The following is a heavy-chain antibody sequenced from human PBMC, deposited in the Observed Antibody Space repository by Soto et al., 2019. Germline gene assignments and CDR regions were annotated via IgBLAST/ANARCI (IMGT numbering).Heavy chain of an antibody. CDR3: AREPSGYYDILTGPRGWFDP. Sequence: QVQLVESGGGVVQPGRSLRLSCAASGFTFSSYGMHWVRQAPGKGLEWVAVIWYDGSNKYYADSVKGRFTISRDNSKNTLYLQMNSLRAEDTAVYYCAREPSGYYDILTGPRGWFDPWGQGTLVTVSS. J-gene: IGHJ5*02. V-gene: IGHV3-33*01. CDR2: IWYDGSNK. D-gene: IGHD3-9*01. CDR1: GFTFSSYG.